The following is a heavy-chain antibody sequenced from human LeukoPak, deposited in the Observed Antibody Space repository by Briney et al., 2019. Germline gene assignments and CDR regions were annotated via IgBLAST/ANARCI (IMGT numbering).Heavy chain of an antibody. V-gene: IGHV4-31*03. CDR3: AREGTYGDSEVFDY. Sequence: SQTLSLTCTVSGGPISSGGYYWTWIRQHPGKGLEWIGYIYYSGNTYYNPSLKSRVTISVDTSKNQFSLKLSSVTAADTAVYYCAREGTYGDSEVFDYWGQETLVTVSS. D-gene: IGHD4-17*01. CDR1: GGPISSGGYY. J-gene: IGHJ4*02. CDR2: IYYSGNT.